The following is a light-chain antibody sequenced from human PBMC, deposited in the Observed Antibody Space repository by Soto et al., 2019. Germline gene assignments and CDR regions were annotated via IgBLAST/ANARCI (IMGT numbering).Light chain of an antibody. V-gene: IGLV1-51*01. CDR1: SSNIGNNY. J-gene: IGLJ3*02. CDR2: DNN. Sequence: QSVLTQPPSVSAAPGQKVTISCSGSSSNIGNNYVSWYQQLPGTAPKLLIYDNNERPSGIPDRFSGSKSGTSATLGITGIQTGDEADYYCGTWDSSLSSGVFGGGTKLTVL. CDR3: GTWDSSLSSGV.